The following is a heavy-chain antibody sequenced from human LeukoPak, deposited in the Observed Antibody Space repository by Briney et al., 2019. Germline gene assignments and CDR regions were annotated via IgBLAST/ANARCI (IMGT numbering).Heavy chain of an antibody. D-gene: IGHD3-10*01. Sequence: SGPTLVNPTQTLTLTCTFSGFSVSSHNVGVGWIRQPPGKALEWLALIYYNDDKYYSPSLKSRLTITKDTSKNQVVLTMTNMDPVDTATYYCAHTVYYRDSGKYLDYWGQGTLVTVSS. CDR2: IYYNDDK. V-gene: IGHV2-5*01. CDR1: GFSVSSHNVG. J-gene: IGHJ4*02. CDR3: AHTVYYRDSGKYLDY.